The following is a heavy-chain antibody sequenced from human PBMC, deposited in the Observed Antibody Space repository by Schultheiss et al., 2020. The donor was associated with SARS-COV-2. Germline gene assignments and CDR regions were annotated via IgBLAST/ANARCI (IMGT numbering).Heavy chain of an antibody. CDR2: ISGSGGST. Sequence: GGSLRLSCAASGFTFSSYAMSWVRQAPGKGLEWVSAISGSGGSTYYADSVKGRFTISRDNAKNSLYLQMNSLRAEDTAVYYCAKGAEKFAAARHDYWGQGTLVTVSS. CDR1: GFTFSSYA. J-gene: IGHJ4*02. D-gene: IGHD6-6*01. CDR3: AKGAEKFAAARHDY. V-gene: IGHV3-23*01.